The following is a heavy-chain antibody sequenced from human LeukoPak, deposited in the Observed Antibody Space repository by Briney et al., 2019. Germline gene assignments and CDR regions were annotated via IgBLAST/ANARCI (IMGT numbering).Heavy chain of an antibody. CDR2: TSNTGST. D-gene: IGHD3-22*01. V-gene: IGHV4-59*01. J-gene: IGHJ3*02. CDR1: GYTFTSYG. CDR3: AKSNGYGLIDI. Sequence: SCKASGYTFTSYGISWVRQAPGQGLEWIGYTSNTGSTNYNPSLKSRVIISVDTSKSQVSLKLSSVTAADTAVYYCAKSNGYGLIDIWGQGTMVTVSS.